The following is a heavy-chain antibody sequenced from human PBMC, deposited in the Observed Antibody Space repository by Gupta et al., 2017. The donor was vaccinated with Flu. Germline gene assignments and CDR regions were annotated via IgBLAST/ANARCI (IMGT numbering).Heavy chain of an antibody. CDR3: ARSTPTHAFDI. D-gene: IGHD1-1*01. CDR1: GGSISSGSYY. Sequence: QVQLQESGPGLVKPSQTLSLTCTVSGGSISSGSYYWSWIRQPAGKGLEWIGRIYTSGSTNYNPSLKSRVTISVDTSKNQFSLKLSSVTAADTAVYYCARSTPTHAFDIWGQGTMVTVSS. V-gene: IGHV4-61*02. CDR2: IYTSGST. J-gene: IGHJ3*02.